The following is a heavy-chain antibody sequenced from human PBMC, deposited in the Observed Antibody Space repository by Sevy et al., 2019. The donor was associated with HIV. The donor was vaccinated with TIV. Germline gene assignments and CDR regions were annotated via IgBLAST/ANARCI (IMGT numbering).Heavy chain of an antibody. CDR1: GFTFGDYG. V-gene: IGHV3-49*03. CDR3: SRSPYYHASGTYYYDY. D-gene: IGHD3-10*01. CDR2: IRRKGYGGTI. Sequence: GGSLRLSCTASGFTFGDYGMSWFRQTPGRGLEWIGFIRRKGYGGTIEYAAAVKGRVTISRDDSTSIAHLQMNSLKTEDSAVYYCSRSPYYHASGTYYYDYWGQGTLVTVSS. J-gene: IGHJ4*02.